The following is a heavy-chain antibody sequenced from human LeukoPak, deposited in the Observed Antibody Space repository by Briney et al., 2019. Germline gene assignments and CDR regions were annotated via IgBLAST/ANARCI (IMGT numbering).Heavy chain of an antibody. CDR1: GGSISGYH. V-gene: IGHV4-59*08. Sequence: SETLSLTCTVSGGSISGYHWSWIRQSPGRGLEWIGYIYYSGGTNYNPSLMSRVTISVDTSKNQFSLKLTSVTAADTAVYSCARHRLDYYGSTNTFDIWGQGTMVTVSS. CDR3: ARHRLDYYGSTNTFDI. CDR2: IYYSGGT. J-gene: IGHJ3*02. D-gene: IGHD3-10*01.